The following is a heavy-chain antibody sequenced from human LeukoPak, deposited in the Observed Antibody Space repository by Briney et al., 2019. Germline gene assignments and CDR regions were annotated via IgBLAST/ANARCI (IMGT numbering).Heavy chain of an antibody. CDR1: GGSINSGDYY. CDR3: ARDETYSSDWQSNHYYYYMDV. D-gene: IGHD6-19*01. Sequence: SETLSLTCTVSGGSINSGDYYWVWIRQPPGKGLEWIGSIYHSGSTNCNPSLKSRVNISVDTSKNQFSLKVNSVTAADTAVYFCARDETYSSDWQSNHYYYYMDVWGKGTTVTVSS. CDR2: IYHSGST. V-gene: IGHV4-39*07. J-gene: IGHJ6*03.